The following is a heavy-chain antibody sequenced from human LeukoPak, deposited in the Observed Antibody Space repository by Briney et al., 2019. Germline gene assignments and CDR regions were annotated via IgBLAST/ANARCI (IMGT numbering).Heavy chain of an antibody. CDR3: AKDPMGYSYGRFDY. J-gene: IGHJ4*02. CDR2: ISWNSGSI. D-gene: IGHD5-18*01. V-gene: IGHV3-9*01. Sequence: PGGSLRLSCAASGFTFDDYAMHWVRQAPGKGLEWVSGISWNSGSIGYADSVKGRFTISRGNAKNSLYLQMNSLRAEDTALYYCAKDPMGYSYGRFDYWGQGTLVTVSS. CDR1: GFTFDDYA.